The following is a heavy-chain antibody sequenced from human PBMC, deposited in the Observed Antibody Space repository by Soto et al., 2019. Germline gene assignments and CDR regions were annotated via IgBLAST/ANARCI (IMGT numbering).Heavy chain of an antibody. V-gene: IGHV3-53*01. CDR3: ARAHSSGYYFAFDI. CDR1: GFTVSSNY. Sequence: EVPLVESGGGLIQPGGSLRLSCAASGFTVSSNYMSWVRQAPGKGLEWVSVIYSGGSTYYADSVKGRFTISRDNSKNTLYLQMNSLRAEDTAVYYCARAHSSGYYFAFDIWGQGTMVTVSS. D-gene: IGHD3-22*01. J-gene: IGHJ3*02. CDR2: IYSGGST.